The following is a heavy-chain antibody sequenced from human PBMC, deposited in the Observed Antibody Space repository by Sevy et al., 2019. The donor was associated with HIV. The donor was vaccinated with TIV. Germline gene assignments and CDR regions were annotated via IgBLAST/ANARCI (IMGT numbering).Heavy chain of an antibody. CDR2: IKNKVDGGTT. CDR1: GFNFSKVW. CDR3: TTGGSLFQH. D-gene: IGHD3-10*01. J-gene: IGHJ1*01. Sequence: GGSLRLSCEASGFNFSKVWMSWVRQAPGKGLEWVAHIKNKVDGGTTDYAAPVRGTFTISREDSKNSLFLQMNSLKIEDTAVYYCTTGGSLFQHWGQGTLVTVSS. V-gene: IGHV3-15*01.